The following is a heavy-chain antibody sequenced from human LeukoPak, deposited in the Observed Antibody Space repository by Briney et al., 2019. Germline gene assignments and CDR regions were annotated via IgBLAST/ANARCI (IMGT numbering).Heavy chain of an antibody. D-gene: IGHD6-19*01. Sequence: SVKVSCKASGGTFSSYAISWVRQAPGQGLEWMGGIIPIFGTANYAQKFQGRVTITADESTSTAYMELSSLRSEDTAVYYCARDYIAVAGTWPGAYYYYMDVWGKGTTVTVSS. CDR2: IIPIFGTA. CDR1: GGTFSSYA. J-gene: IGHJ6*03. CDR3: ARDYIAVAGTWPGAYYYYMDV. V-gene: IGHV1-69*01.